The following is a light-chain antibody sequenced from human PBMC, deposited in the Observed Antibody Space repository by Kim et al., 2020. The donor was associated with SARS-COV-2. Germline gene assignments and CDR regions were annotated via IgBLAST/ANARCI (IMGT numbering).Light chain of an antibody. CDR1: QRGRRF. CDR2: DVS. J-gene: IGKJ4*01. CDR3: QKYSSWPLT. V-gene: IGKV3-15*01. Sequence: SVSPGERATLSPSARQRGRRFLAWYEQKPGQAPPPHLYDVSSTARGIIASHSGSGSGTEFTLNIRRLQSEDSDVYFCQKYSSWPLTLGGGQKLEL.